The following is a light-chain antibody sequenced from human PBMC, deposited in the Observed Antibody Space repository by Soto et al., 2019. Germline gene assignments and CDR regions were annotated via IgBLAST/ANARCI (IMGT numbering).Light chain of an antibody. CDR1: QSVSSY. V-gene: IGKV3-11*01. CDR2: DAF. J-gene: IGKJ5*01. CDR3: QQRSTWPPDT. Sequence: EIVLTQSPATLSLSPGERATLSRRASQSVSSYLAWYQQKPGQAPRLLIYDAFNRASGIPARFSGSGSGTDCTLTISSLEPEDFAVYYCQQRSTWPPDTFGQGTRLEIK.